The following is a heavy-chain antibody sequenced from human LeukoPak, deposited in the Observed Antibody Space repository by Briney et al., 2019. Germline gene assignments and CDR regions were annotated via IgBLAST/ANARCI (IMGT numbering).Heavy chain of an antibody. CDR2: IYYSGST. V-gene: IGHV4-59*08. CDR3: ARQGPLTAAVTTRTNPFDY. D-gene: IGHD4-11*01. J-gene: IGHJ4*02. Sequence: ASETLSLTCTVSGGSISSSYWSWIRQPPGKGLEWIGYIYYSGSTSYNPSLKSRVTISVDTSKNQFSLKLNSVTAADTAVYYCARQGPLTAAVTTRTNPFDYWGQGTLVTVSS. CDR1: GGSISSSY.